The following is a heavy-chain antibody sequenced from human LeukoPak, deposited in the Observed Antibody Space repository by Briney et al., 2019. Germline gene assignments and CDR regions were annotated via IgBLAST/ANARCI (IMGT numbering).Heavy chain of an antibody. Sequence: PSETLSLTCAVYGGSISGYYWSWIRQPPGKGLEWIGEINHSGSTDYNPSLKSRVSISVDSSKNQFSLKVSSVTAADTAVYYCARGSDTAAGLYWGQGTLVTVSS. V-gene: IGHV4-34*01. CDR1: GGSISGYY. CDR3: ARGSDTAAGLY. J-gene: IGHJ4*02. D-gene: IGHD6-13*01. CDR2: INHSGST.